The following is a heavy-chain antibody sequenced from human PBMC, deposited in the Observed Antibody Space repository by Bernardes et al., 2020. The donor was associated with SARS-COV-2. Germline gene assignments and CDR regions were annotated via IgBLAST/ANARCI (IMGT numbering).Heavy chain of an antibody. J-gene: IGHJ4*02. V-gene: IGHV3-53*04. CDR1: AFTVRNDY. CDR3: ASGPYDHDGTAYSAIDY. Sequence: GGSLRLSCAASAFTVRNDYMSWLRQTPGKGLEWVSVIYSGGNTYYTDSVKGRFTTSRHISENTLYLHMNSLRSEDTAVYYCASGPYDHDGTAYSAIDYWGQGILVTVSS. CDR2: IYSGGNT. D-gene: IGHD3-22*01.